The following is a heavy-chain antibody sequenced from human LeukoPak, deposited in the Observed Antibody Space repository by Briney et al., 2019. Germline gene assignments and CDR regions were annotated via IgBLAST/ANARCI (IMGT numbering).Heavy chain of an antibody. CDR3: ARGIVVVPAAAGDWFDP. D-gene: IGHD2-2*01. CDR2: INPNSGGT. CDR1: GYTFTGYY. V-gene: IGHV1-2*02. J-gene: IGHJ5*02. Sequence: ASVKVSCKASGYTFTGYYMHWVRQAPGQGLEWMGWINPNSGGTNYAQKFQGGVTMTRDTSISTAYMELSRLRSDDTAVYYCARGIVVVPAAAGDWFDPWGQGTLVTVSS.